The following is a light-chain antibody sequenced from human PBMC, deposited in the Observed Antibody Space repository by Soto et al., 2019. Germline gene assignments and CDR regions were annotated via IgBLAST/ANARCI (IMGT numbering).Light chain of an antibody. V-gene: IGKV3-20*01. J-gene: IGKJ4*01. CDR3: QQYGDSPLT. CDR1: QSVSSDY. CDR2: GAS. Sequence: EIVLTQSPGTLSLSPGERATLSCRASQSVSSDYLAWYQQKPGQAPRLLIYGASSRDTGIPDRFSGSGSGTDFTLTISRLEPEEFALYYCQQYGDSPLTFGGGTKVEIK.